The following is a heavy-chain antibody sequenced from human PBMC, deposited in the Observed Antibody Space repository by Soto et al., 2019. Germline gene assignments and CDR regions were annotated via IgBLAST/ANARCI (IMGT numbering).Heavy chain of an antibody. J-gene: IGHJ6*02. D-gene: IGHD3-3*01. CDR1: GFTLSSYA. V-gene: IGHV3-30-3*01. Sequence: PGGSLRLSCAASGFTLSSYAMRWVRQAPGKGLEWVAVISYDGSNKYYADSVKGRFTISRDNSKNTLYLQMNSLRAEDTAVYYCARDGVTIFGVVIIEGMGVWGQGTTVTVSS. CDR3: ARDGVTIFGVVIIEGMGV. CDR2: ISYDGSNK.